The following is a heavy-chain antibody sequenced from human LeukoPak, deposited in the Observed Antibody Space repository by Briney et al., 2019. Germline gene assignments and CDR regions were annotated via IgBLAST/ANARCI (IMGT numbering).Heavy chain of an antibody. D-gene: IGHD6-13*01. CDR2: IYYSGST. V-gene: IGHV4-59*01. CDR3: ARNGYSSSPNWFDP. CDR1: GGSISSYY. Sequence: SETLSLTCTVSGGSISSYYWSWIRQPPGKGLEWIGYIYYSGSTNYNPSLKSRVTISVDTSKNQFSLKLSSVTAADTVVYYCARNGYSSSPNWFDPWGQGTLVTVSS. J-gene: IGHJ5*02.